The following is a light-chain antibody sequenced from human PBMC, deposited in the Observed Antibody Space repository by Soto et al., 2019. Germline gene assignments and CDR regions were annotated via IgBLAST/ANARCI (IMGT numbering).Light chain of an antibody. CDR2: GNS. J-gene: IGLJ1*01. V-gene: IGLV1-40*01. CDR3: QSYDGSLSGYV. CDR1: SSNIGRNY. Sequence: QSVLTQPPSVSAAPGQTVTISCSGSSSNIGRNYVSWYQHLPGTAPKLLIYGNSNRPSGVPDRFSGSKSGTSASLAITGLQVEDEADYYCQSYDGSLSGYVFGTGTKVTVL.